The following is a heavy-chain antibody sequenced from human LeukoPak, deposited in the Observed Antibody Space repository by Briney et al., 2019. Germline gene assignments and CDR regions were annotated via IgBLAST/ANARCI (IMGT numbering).Heavy chain of an antibody. CDR3: SREGPTGEFLGDY. CDR2: ISAYKGNT. V-gene: IGHV1-18*01. Sequence: ASVKVSCKASGYTFTSQGISWVRQAPGQGLEWMGRISAYKGNTNYAQKFQGRVTLTTDTSTNTLYMELKSLRYDDTAVYYCSREGPTGEFLGDYWGQGTLVTVSS. J-gene: IGHJ4*02. CDR1: GYTFTSQG. D-gene: IGHD1-1*01.